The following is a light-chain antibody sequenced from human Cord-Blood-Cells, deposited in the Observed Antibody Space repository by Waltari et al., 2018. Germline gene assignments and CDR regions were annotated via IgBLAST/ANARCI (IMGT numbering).Light chain of an antibody. Sequence: DIQTTQSPSTLSASGGDRVTITCRASQSISSWLAWYQQKPGKAPKLLIYYASSLERGVPSRFSGSGSGTEFTLTISSLQPDDFATYYCQQYNSYSRTFGQGTKVEIK. J-gene: IGKJ1*01. CDR1: QSISSW. V-gene: IGKV1-5*01. CDR2: YAS. CDR3: QQYNSYSRT.